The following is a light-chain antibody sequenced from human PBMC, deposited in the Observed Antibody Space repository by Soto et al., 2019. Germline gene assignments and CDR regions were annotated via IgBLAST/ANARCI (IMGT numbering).Light chain of an antibody. Sequence: DIQMTQSPSSLSASVGDRVTITCQASQDISNYLNWYQQKPGKAPKLLIYDASNLETGVPSRFSGSGSGTDFTLSISSLQVVDIPTYYCQQYDYLPLTFGGGTKVESK. V-gene: IGKV1-33*01. CDR2: DAS. CDR3: QQYDYLPLT. J-gene: IGKJ4*01. CDR1: QDISNY.